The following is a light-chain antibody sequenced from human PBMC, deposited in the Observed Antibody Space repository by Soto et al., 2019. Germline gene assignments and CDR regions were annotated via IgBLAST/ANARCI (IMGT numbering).Light chain of an antibody. J-gene: IGKJ2*01. V-gene: IGKV3-15*01. Sequence: EIVMTQSPATLAVSPGERATLSCRASQSIGSHLAWYQQKPGQPPRLLIYAAATRATGIPARFSGSGSGTEFTLTISSLQSEDFAVYYCQQYNNWPPDTFGQGNKLEIK. CDR2: AAA. CDR3: QQYNNWPPDT. CDR1: QSIGSH.